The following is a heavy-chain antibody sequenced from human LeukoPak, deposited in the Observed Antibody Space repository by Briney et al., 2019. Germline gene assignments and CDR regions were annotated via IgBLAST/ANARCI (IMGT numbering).Heavy chain of an antibody. J-gene: IGHJ4*02. CDR3: ARDLAPVVRASPMGY. D-gene: IGHD3-10*01. CDR1: GFTFTNYG. CDR2: ITYDGYYK. Sequence: GGSLRLSCAASGFTFTNYGMHWVRQAPGKGLEWVALITYDGYYKYYSDSVKGRFTISSDTSKNTLYLQMNSLRAEDTAVYYCARDLAPVVRASPMGYWGQGTPVTVSS. V-gene: IGHV3-30*03.